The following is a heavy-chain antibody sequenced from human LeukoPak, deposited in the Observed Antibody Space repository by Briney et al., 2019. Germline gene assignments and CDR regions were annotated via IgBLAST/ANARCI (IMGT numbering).Heavy chain of an antibody. CDR1: GYTFTSYD. CDR3: ARGSGVTIFGVVIAYFDY. J-gene: IGHJ4*02. D-gene: IGHD3-3*01. V-gene: IGHV1-2*06. Sequence: ASVKVSCKASGYTFTSYDINWVRQATGQGLEWMGRINPNSGGTNYAQKFQGRVTMTRDTSISTAYRGLSRLRSDDTAVYYCARGSGVTIFGVVIAYFDYWGQGTLVTVSS. CDR2: INPNSGGT.